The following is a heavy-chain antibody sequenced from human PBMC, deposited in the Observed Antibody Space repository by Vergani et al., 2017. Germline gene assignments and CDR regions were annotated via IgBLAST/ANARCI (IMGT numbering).Heavy chain of an antibody. CDR3: ARDRGGGSYYYFDY. D-gene: IGHD1-26*01. Sequence: QVQLQESGPGLVKPSETLSLTCTVSGGSISSYYWSWIRQPPGKGLEWIGYIYYSGSTNYNPSLKSRVTISVDTSKNQFSLKLSSVTAADTAVYYCARDRGGGSYYYFDYWGQGTLVTVSS. CDR1: GGSISSYY. V-gene: IGHV4-59*12. J-gene: IGHJ4*02. CDR2: IYYSGST.